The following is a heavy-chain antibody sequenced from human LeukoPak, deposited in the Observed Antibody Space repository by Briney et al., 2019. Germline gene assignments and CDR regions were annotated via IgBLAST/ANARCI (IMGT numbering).Heavy chain of an antibody. CDR3: ARQAHIAAAGTGNYYYYMDV. Sequence: GESLNISCKGSGYRFTSYWIGWVRQMPGKGLEWMGIIYPGDSDTRYSPSFQGQVTISADKSINTAYLQWSSLKASDTAMYYCARQAHIAAAGTGNYYYYMDVWGKGTTVTVSS. CDR1: GYRFTSYW. CDR2: IYPGDSDT. J-gene: IGHJ6*03. D-gene: IGHD6-13*01. V-gene: IGHV5-51*01.